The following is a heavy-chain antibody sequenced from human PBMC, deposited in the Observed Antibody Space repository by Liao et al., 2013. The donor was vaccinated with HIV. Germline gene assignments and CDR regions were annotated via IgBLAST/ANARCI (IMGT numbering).Heavy chain of an antibody. D-gene: IGHD3-3*01. J-gene: IGHJ4*02. CDR3: AREEAKTTIFGLPFETGTFDY. CDR1: GGSISSYQ. V-gene: IGHV4-59*12. Sequence: QVQLQESGPGLVKPSETLSLTCTVSGGSISSYQWTWIRQPPGKGLEWIGHVYYSGSTNYNSSLKSRVTISADTSKNQFSLKVTYVTAADTAVYYCAREEAKTTIFGLPFETGTFDYWGLGILVTVSS. CDR2: VYYSGST.